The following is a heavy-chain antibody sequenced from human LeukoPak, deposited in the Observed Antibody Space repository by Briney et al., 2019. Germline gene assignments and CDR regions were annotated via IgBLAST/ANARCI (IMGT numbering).Heavy chain of an antibody. CDR2: IYHSGNT. J-gene: IGHJ4*02. V-gene: IGHV4-38-2*02. CDR1: GYSISSGYY. Sequence: SETLSLTCTISGYSISSGYYWGWIRQPPGKGLEWIGSIYHSGNTYYNPSLKSRVTISLDTSENQFSLKLSSVTAADTAVYYCARDLYSSGWGYFDYWGQGTLVTVSS. D-gene: IGHD6-19*01. CDR3: ARDLYSSGWGYFDY.